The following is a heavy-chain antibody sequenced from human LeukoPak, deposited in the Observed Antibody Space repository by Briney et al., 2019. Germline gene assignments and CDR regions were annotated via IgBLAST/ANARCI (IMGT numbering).Heavy chain of an antibody. CDR3: ARDFIAADDAFDI. CDR1: GGTFSSYA. CDR2: IIPIFGTA. V-gene: IGHV1-69*06. J-gene: IGHJ3*02. D-gene: IGHD6-25*01. Sequence: SVKVSCKASGGTFSSYAISWVRQAPGQGLEWMGGIIPIFGTANYAQKFQGRVTITADKSTSTAYMELSSLRSEDTAVYYCARDFIAADDAFDIWGQGTMATVSS.